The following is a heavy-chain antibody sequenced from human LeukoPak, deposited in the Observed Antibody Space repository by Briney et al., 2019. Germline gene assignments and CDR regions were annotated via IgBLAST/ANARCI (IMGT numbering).Heavy chain of an antibody. V-gene: IGHV4-59*01. D-gene: IGHD6-13*01. CDR3: ARVSYSSSWYPNQPVLYYYYMDV. CDR1: GGSISSYY. CDR2: IYYSGST. Sequence: SETLSLTCTVSGGSISSYYWSWIRQPPGKGLEWIGYIYYSGSTNYNPSLKSRVTISVDTSKNQFSLKLSSVTAADTAVYYCARVSYSSSWYPNQPVLYYYYMDVWGKGTTVTVSS. J-gene: IGHJ6*03.